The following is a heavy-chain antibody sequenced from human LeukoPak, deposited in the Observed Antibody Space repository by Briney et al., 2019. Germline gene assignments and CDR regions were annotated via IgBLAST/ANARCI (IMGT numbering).Heavy chain of an antibody. J-gene: IGHJ4*02. CDR3: AKDAYDNSDYYYFSRGPNDY. Sequence: TXXXYGMHWVREAXGXGLEWVAVIWYDAINKYYAYSVKGRFTISRDNSKNTLYLQMNSLRAEDTAVYYCAKDAYDNSDYYYFSRGPNDYWGQGTLVAVSS. CDR1: TXXXYG. CDR2: IWYDAINK. D-gene: IGHD3-22*01. V-gene: IGHV3-33*06.